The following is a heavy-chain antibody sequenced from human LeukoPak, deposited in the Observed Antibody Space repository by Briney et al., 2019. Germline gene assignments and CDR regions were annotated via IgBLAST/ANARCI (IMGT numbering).Heavy chain of an antibody. D-gene: IGHD6-19*01. CDR2: ISSSSSTI. CDR1: GFTFSSYS. CDR3: ARVRSGWYYY. J-gene: IGHJ4*02. V-gene: IGHV3-48*01. Sequence: GGSLRLSCAASGFTFSSYSMNWVRQAPGKGLEWVSKISSSSSTIYYADSVKGRFTISRDNAKKSLFLQVNSLRAEDTAVYYCARVRSGWYYYWGQGTLVTVSS.